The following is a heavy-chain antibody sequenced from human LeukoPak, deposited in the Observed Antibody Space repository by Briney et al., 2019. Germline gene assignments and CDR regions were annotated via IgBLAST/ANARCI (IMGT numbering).Heavy chain of an antibody. CDR2: IKPSGGST. V-gene: IGHV1-46*01. CDR3: ARDLGYCSGGSCTLPNWFDP. J-gene: IGHJ5*02. Sequence: GASVKDSCKASGYTFTSYYMHWVRQAPGQGLEWMGIIKPSGGSTSYAQKFQGRVTMTRDTSTSTVYMELSSLRSEDTAVYYCARDLGYCSGGSCTLPNWFDPWGQGTLVTVSS. CDR1: GYTFTSYY. D-gene: IGHD2-15*01.